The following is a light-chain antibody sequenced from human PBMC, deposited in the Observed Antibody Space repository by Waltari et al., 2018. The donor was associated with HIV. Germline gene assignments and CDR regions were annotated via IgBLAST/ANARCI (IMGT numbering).Light chain of an antibody. CDR2: DVS. CDR1: SSDVGGYAY. V-gene: IGLV2-11*01. Sequence: QSALTQPRSVSGSPGQSVTNSCTGTSSDVGGYAYVSWYQQPPGEAPKLIIYDVSKRPSGVPDRFSGSKSGNTASLTISVLQAEDEADYYCCSYAGSDTFVLFGGGTKVTVL. CDR3: CSYAGSDTFVL. J-gene: IGLJ2*01.